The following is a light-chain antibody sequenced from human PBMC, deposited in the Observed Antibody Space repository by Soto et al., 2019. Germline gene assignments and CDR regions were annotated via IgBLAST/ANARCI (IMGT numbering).Light chain of an antibody. V-gene: IGKV3-20*01. CDR3: QVYGNSPMYT. Sequence: EIVLTQSPATLSLSPGERATLSCRASQSVSSYLAWYHQKPGQAPRLLLFAASRRATGIPDTFSGSGSGTDFTLTISRLEPEDFAVYYCQVYGNSPMYTFGQGTRLEIK. J-gene: IGKJ2*01. CDR2: AAS. CDR1: QSVSSY.